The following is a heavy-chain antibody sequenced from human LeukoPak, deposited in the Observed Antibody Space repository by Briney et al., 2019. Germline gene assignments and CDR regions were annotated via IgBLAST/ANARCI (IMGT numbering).Heavy chain of an antibody. D-gene: IGHD6-19*01. Sequence: ASVKVSCKASGYSFADYYMHWVRQAPGQGLEWMGWINPNSGGTNYAQKFQGRVTMTRDTSISTAYMELSRLRSDDTAVYYCARDSRSSGWYLGCVGWGQGTLVTVSS. V-gene: IGHV1-2*02. CDR3: ARDSRSSGWYLGCVG. CDR2: INPNSGGT. CDR1: GYSFADYY. J-gene: IGHJ4*02.